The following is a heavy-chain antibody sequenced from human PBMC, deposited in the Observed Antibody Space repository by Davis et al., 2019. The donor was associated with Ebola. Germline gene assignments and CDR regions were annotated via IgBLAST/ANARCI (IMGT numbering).Heavy chain of an antibody. CDR2: IKSKTDGGTT. V-gene: IGHV3-15*01. D-gene: IGHD3-3*01. CDR1: GLTFSSYA. CDR3: ITGYYDFWSGYYTDY. Sequence: GGSLRLSCAASGLTFSSYAMHWVRQAPGKGLEWVGRIKSKTDGGTTDYAAPVKGRFTISRDDSKNTLYLQMNSLKTEDTAVYYCITGYYDFWSGYYTDYWGQGTLVTVSS. J-gene: IGHJ4*02.